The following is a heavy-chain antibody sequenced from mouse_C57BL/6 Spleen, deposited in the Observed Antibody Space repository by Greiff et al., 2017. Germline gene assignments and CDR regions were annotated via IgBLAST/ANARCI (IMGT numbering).Heavy chain of an antibody. CDR3: ARSLYYDYLYYFDY. Sequence: QVQLQQPGAELVKPGASVKLSCKASGYTFTSYWMHWVKQRPGQGLEWIGMIHPNSGSTNYNEKFKSKATLTVDKSSSTAYMQLSSLTSEDSAVYYCARSLYYDYLYYFDYWGQGTTLTGSS. J-gene: IGHJ2*01. D-gene: IGHD2-4*01. V-gene: IGHV1-64*01. CDR1: GYTFTSYW. CDR2: IHPNSGST.